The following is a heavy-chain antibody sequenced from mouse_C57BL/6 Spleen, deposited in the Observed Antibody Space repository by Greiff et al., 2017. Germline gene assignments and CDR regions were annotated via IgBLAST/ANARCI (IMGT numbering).Heavy chain of an antibody. CDR1: GYTFTDYY. CDR3: AIYYDYDGTFDY. CDR2: IYPGSGNT. Sequence: VQLQQSGAELVRPGASVKLSCKASGYTFTDYYINWVKQRPGQGLEWIARIYPGSGNTYYNEKFKGKATLTAEKSSSTAYMQLSSLTSEDSAVYFCAIYYDYDGTFDYWGQGTTLTVSS. D-gene: IGHD2-4*01. V-gene: IGHV1-76*01. J-gene: IGHJ2*01.